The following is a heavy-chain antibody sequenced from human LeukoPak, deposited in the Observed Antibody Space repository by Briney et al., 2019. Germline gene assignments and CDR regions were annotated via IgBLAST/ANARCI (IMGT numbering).Heavy chain of an antibody. D-gene: IGHD3-22*01. CDR3: ARGGRSGYYTFDY. Sequence: NPSETLSLTCTVSGGSISSSYWSWIRQPPGKGLEWIGYIYYSGSTNYNPSLESRVSISVDTSKNQFSLKLTSVTAADTAVYYCARGGRSGYYTFDYWGQGTLVTVSS. V-gene: IGHV4-59*01. CDR1: GGSISSSY. J-gene: IGHJ4*02. CDR2: IYYSGST.